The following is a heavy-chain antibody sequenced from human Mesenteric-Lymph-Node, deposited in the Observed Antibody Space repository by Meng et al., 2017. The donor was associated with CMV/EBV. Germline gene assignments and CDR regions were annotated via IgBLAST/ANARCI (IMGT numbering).Heavy chain of an antibody. Sequence: ESLKISCTVSGGSVSSGIYYWSWIRQPPGKGLEWIGEINHSGSTNYNPSLKSRVTISVDTSKNQFSLKLSSVTAADTAVYYCARPLYHYDSGAYYDNWFDPWGQGTLVTSPQ. CDR1: GGSVSSGIYY. D-gene: IGHD3-22*01. V-gene: IGHV4-61*01. CDR2: INHSGST. J-gene: IGHJ5*02. CDR3: ARPLYHYDSGAYYDNWFDP.